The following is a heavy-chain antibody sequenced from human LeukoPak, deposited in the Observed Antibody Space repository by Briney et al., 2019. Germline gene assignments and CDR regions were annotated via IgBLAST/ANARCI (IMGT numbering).Heavy chain of an antibody. Sequence: ASVKVSCKASGYTFTGYYMHWVRQAPGQGLEWMGWINPNSGGTNYAQKFQGGVTMTRDTSISTAYMELSRLRSDDTAVYYCARSAGLKSTYYDYVWGSYRYPFDFDYWGQGTLVTVSS. CDR2: INPNSGGT. D-gene: IGHD3-16*02. J-gene: IGHJ4*02. V-gene: IGHV1-2*02. CDR1: GYTFTGYY. CDR3: ARSAGLKSTYYDYVWGSYRYPFDFDY.